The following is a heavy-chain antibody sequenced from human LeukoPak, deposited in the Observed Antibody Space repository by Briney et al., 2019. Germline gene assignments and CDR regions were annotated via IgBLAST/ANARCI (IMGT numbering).Heavy chain of an antibody. J-gene: IGHJ6*04. CDR1: GFTFSDHY. D-gene: IGHD3-22*01. CDR3: ARLRYYYDSSGSDV. CDR2: SRDRVNSYST. V-gene: IGHV3-72*01. Sequence: PGGSLRPSCATSGFTFSDHYMDWVRQAPGKGLEWVGRSRDRVNSYSTEYAASVKGRFTVSRDDSKNSLYLQMDSLKTEDTAVYYCARLRYYYDSSGSDVWGKGTTVTVSS.